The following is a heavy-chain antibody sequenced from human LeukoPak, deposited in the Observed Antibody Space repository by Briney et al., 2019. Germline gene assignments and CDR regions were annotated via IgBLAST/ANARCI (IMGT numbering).Heavy chain of an antibody. CDR1: GGSISSGDYY. CDR3: ARLIWSIAARHGAEYFQH. Sequence: SETLSLTCTVSGGSISSGDYYWSWIRQPPGKGLEWIGFIYSSEFSHYNPSLKSRLTLSLDTSKNQFSLKLSSVTAADTAVYYCARLIWSIAARHGAEYFQHWGQGTLVTVSS. CDR2: IYSSEFS. V-gene: IGHV4-30-4*08. J-gene: IGHJ1*01. D-gene: IGHD6-6*01.